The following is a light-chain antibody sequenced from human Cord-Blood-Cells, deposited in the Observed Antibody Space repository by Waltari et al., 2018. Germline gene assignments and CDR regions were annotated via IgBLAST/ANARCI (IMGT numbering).Light chain of an antibody. J-gene: IGLJ3*02. Sequence: QSVLTQPPSASGTPGQRVTISCSGSSSNIGSNTVNWYQQLPGTAPKLLIYSNNQRPSGVPDRFCGSMSCTSASLAISGLQSEDEADYYCASWDDSLNGWVFGGWTKLTVL. CDR1: SSNIGSNT. V-gene: IGLV1-44*01. CDR3: ASWDDSLNGWV. CDR2: SNN.